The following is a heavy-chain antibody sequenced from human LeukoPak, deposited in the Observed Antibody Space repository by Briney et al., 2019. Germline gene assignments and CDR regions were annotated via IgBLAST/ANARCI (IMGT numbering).Heavy chain of an antibody. CDR1: GFTSSSYA. V-gene: IGHV3-23*01. CDR3: AKSKSGCSSTSCYAISFDY. D-gene: IGHD2-2*01. CDR2: ISGSGSST. Sequence: RSLRLSCAASGFTSSSYAMSWVRQAPGKGLEWVSAISGSGSSTYYADSVKGRFTISRDNSNNTLYLQMNSLRAEDTAVYYCAKSKSGCSSTSCYAISFDYWGQGTLVTVSS. J-gene: IGHJ4*02.